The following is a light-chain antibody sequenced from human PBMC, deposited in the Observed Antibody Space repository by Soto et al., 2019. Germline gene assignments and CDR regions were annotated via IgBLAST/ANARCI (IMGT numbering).Light chain of an antibody. CDR1: QSVGSW. CDR3: QQYDNYPLT. V-gene: IGKV1-5*01. CDR2: DAS. J-gene: IGKJ4*01. Sequence: DIQMTQSPATLSASVGDRVTITCRATQSVGSWLAWYQQKPGTAPKLLIFDASRLESGVPSRFSGSASGTEFTLTISSLQPYDFATYYCQQYDNYPLTFGGGTKVDIK.